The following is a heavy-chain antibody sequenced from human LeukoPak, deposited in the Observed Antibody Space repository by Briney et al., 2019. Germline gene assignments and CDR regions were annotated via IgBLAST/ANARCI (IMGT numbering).Heavy chain of an antibody. D-gene: IGHD5-18*01. CDR1: GYFISSGYY. J-gene: IGHJ5*02. V-gene: IGHV4-38-2*02. CDR3: TRAVDTAMVKYWFDP. CDR2: IYHSGST. Sequence: SETLSLICTVCGYFISSGYYWGWIGQRPGKGLEWIGSIYHSGSTHHNPSLKSRDPLSVDTYKNQFSLKLSSVTAADTAVYYCTRAVDTAMVKYWFDPWGQRNLVTVSS.